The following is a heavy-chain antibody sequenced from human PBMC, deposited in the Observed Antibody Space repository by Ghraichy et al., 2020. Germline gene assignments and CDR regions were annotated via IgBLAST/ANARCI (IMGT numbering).Heavy chain of an antibody. Sequence: SQTLSLTCTVSGGSISSSSYYWGWIRQPPGKGLEWIGSIYYSGSTYYNPSLKSRVTISVDTSKNQFSLKLSSVTAADTAVYYCARHPEDQTDPIAVAGMNFDYWGQGTLVTVSS. V-gene: IGHV4-39*01. D-gene: IGHD6-19*01. CDR1: GGSISSSSYY. J-gene: IGHJ4*02. CDR3: ARHPEDQTDPIAVAGMNFDY. CDR2: IYYSGST.